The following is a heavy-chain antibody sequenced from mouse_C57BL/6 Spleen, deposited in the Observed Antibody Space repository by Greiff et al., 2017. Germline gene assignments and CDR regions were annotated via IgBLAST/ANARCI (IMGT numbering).Heavy chain of an antibody. CDR1: GYAFSSSW. CDR2: IYPGDGDT. Sequence: VQLVESGPELVKPGASVKISCKASGYAFSSSWMNWVKQRPGKGLEWIGRIYPGDGDTNYNGKFKGKATLTADKSSSTAYMQLSSLTSEDSAVYFWARHMGVTTYFDYWGQGTTLTVSS. CDR3: ARHMGVTTYFDY. D-gene: IGHD2-2*01. J-gene: IGHJ2*01. V-gene: IGHV1-82*01.